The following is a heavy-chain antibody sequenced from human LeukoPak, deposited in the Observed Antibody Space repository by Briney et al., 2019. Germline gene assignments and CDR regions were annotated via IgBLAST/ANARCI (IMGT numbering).Heavy chain of an antibody. V-gene: IGHV1-2*02. Sequence: GASVKVSCKASGYTFTGYYMHWVRQAPGQGLEWMGWINPNSGGTNYAQKFQGRVTMTRDTSISTAYMELSRLRSDDTAVYYCARDRWVEMGAFDIWGQGTMVTVSS. D-gene: IGHD5-24*01. CDR3: ARDRWVEMGAFDI. CDR2: INPNSGGT. CDR1: GYTFTGYY. J-gene: IGHJ3*02.